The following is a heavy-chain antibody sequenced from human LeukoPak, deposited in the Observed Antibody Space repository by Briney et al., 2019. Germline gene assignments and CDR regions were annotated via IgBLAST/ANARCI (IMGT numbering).Heavy chain of an antibody. CDR3: AKVKVTDGYNFVVGYYYYYGMDV. J-gene: IGHJ6*02. V-gene: IGHV3-74*01. D-gene: IGHD5-24*01. CDR2: VKSDGSST. Sequence: GGSLRLSCAASGFTFSSYAMHWVRQAPGKGLVWVSRVKSDGSSTSYADSVKGRFTISRDNSKNTLYLQVNSLRAEDTAVYYCAKVKVTDGYNFVVGYYYYYGMDVWGQGTTVTVSS. CDR1: GFTFSSYA.